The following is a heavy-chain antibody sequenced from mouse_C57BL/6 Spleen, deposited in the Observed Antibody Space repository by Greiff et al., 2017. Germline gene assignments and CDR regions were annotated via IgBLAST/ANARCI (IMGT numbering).Heavy chain of an antibody. J-gene: IGHJ2*01. CDR3: AREGEDDAHNGRFDY. V-gene: IGHV1-81*01. CDR1: GYTFTSYG. D-gene: IGHD6-1*01. Sequence: VQLQQSGAELARPGASVKLSCKASGYTFTSYGISWVKQRTGQGLEWIGEIYPRSGNTYYNEKFKGKATLTADKSSSTAYMELRSLTSEDSAVYLWAREGEDDAHNGRFDYWGKGTTLTVSS. CDR2: IYPRSGNT.